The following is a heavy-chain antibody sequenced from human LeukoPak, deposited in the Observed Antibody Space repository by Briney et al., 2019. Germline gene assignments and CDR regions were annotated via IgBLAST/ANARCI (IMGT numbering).Heavy chain of an antibody. Sequence: ASVKVSCKASGGTFNSYAISWVRQAPGQGREWMGRIIPIFGTANYAQKFQGRVTITTDESTSTAYMELSSLRSEDTAVYYCARSRPLELYFDYWGQGTLVTVSS. CDR3: ARSRPLELYFDY. J-gene: IGHJ4*02. CDR1: GGTFNSYA. CDR2: IIPIFGTA. V-gene: IGHV1-69*05. D-gene: IGHD1-26*01.